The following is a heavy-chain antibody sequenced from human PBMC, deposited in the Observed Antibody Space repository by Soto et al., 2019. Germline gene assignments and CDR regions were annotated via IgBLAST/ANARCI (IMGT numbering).Heavy chain of an antibody. CDR3: ANLSASGSYFGY. V-gene: IGHV3-23*01. D-gene: IGHD1-26*01. J-gene: IGHJ4*02. CDR1: GFTFSSYA. Sequence: EVQLLESGGGLVQPGGSLRLSCAASGFTFSSYAMSWVRQAPGKGLEWVSAISGSGGSTYYADSVKGRFTISRDNSKNTLYLKMNSLRAEDTAVYYCANLSASGSYFGYWGQGTLVTVSS. CDR2: ISGSGGST.